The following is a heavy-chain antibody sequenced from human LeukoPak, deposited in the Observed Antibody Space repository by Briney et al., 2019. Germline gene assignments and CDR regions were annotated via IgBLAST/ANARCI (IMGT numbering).Heavy chain of an antibody. J-gene: IGHJ5*02. CDR1: GASIKNYY. D-gene: IGHD3-22*01. CDR3: ARVTTMIVAGGNWFDP. V-gene: IGHV4-59*12. CDR2: IYYAGSS. Sequence: SETLSLTCTVSGASIKNYYWSWIRQPPGKGLEWIANIYYAGSSNYNPSLKSRVSVSIDASKNHLSLKLTSVTAADTAVYYCARVTTMIVAGGNWFDPWGQGTLVTVSS.